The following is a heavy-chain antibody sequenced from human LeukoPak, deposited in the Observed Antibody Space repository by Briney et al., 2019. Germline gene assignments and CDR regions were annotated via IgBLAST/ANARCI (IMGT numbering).Heavy chain of an antibody. CDR1: GGSISSNY. J-gene: IGHJ4*02. CDR2: INYNGRT. V-gene: IGHV4-59*01. CDR3: ARGGGGYSYGSSLTGYYRKSHYFDY. D-gene: IGHD5-18*01. Sequence: MTSETLSLTCTVSGGSISSNYWSWIRQPPGKGLELIGSINYNGRTNNNPSLKSRVTISVDTSKNQFSLKLSSVTAADTAVYYCARGGGGYSYGSSLTGYYRKSHYFDYWGQGTLVTVSS.